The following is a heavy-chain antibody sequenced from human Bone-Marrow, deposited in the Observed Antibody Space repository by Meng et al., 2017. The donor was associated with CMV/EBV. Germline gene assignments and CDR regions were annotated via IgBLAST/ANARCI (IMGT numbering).Heavy chain of an antibody. J-gene: IGHJ6*02. CDR2: ISWNSGSI. Sequence: GGSLRLPCAAPGFTLDDYAMHWVRQAPGKGLEWVSGISWNSGSIGYADSVKGRFTISRDNAKNSLYLQMNSLRAEDMALYYCAKDITRAGGIFGVNGMDVWGQGTTVTVSS. CDR3: AKDITRAGGIFGVNGMDV. D-gene: IGHD3-3*01. CDR1: GFTLDDYA. V-gene: IGHV3-9*03.